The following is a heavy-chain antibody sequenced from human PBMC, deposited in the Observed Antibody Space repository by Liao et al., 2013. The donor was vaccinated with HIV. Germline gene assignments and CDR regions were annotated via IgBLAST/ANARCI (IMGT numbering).Heavy chain of an antibody. V-gene: IGHV4-34*01. CDR3: ARGGRRDSYSRSDYYYYYMDV. CDR2: INHSGST. D-gene: IGHD2-21*02. Sequence: QVRLQQWGAGLLKPSETLSLTCTVYGGSFSGYYWSWIRQSPGKGLEWIGEINHSGSTNYSPSLNSRVTISVDTSKNQFSLKLSSVTAADTAVYYCARGGRRDSYSRSDYYYYYMDVWGRGTTVTVSS. J-gene: IGHJ6*03. CDR1: GGSFSGYY.